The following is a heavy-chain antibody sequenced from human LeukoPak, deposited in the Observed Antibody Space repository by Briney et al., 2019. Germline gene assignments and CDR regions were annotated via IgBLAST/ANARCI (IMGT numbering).Heavy chain of an antibody. V-gene: IGHV3-74*01. D-gene: IGHD3-22*01. CDR2: INSGGRDT. Sequence: GGSLRLSCSASGFTFSTYWMHWVRQAPGKGLVWVSRINSGGRDTTYADSVEGRFTISRDNAKNTLYLQMNSLRAEDTAVYYCARDFYVSSGYRHDAFHIWGQGTTVTVSS. CDR1: GFTFSTYW. CDR3: ARDFYVSSGYRHDAFHI. J-gene: IGHJ3*02.